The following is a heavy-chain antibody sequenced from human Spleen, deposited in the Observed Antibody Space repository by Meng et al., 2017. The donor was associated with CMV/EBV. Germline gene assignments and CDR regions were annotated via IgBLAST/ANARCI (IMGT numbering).Heavy chain of an antibody. CDR3: SRRRITMVRGVGGWFDP. J-gene: IGHJ5*02. CDR1: GGSFSGYY. D-gene: IGHD3-10*01. Sequence: SETLSLTCAVYGGSFSGYYWSWIRQPPGKGLEWIGEINHSGSTNYNPSLKSRVTISVDTSKNQFSLKLSSVTDADTAVYYCSRRRITMVRGVGGWFDPRGQGTLVTVSS. CDR2: INHSGST. V-gene: IGHV4-34*01.